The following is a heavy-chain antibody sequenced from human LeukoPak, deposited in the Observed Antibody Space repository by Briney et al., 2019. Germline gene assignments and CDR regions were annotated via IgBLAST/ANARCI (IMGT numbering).Heavy chain of an antibody. CDR2: ISSSSTYT. J-gene: IGHJ4*02. CDR3: AGGNNMVRGVIEGLDY. V-gene: IGHV3-11*06. Sequence: PGGSLRLSCAASGFIFSDYYMTWIRQTPGKGLEWVSYISSSSTYTNYADSVKGRFTISRDNAKNSLYLQMDSLRAEDTAVYYCAGGNNMVRGVIEGLDYWGQGTLVTVSS. D-gene: IGHD3-10*01. CDR1: GFIFSDYY.